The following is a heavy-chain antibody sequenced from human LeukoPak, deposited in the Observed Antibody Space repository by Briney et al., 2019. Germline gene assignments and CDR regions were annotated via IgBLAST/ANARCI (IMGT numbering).Heavy chain of an antibody. J-gene: IGHJ5*02. CDR3: ARDRPVLRNPHLGP. CDR1: GYTFTGYY. V-gene: IGHV1-2*02. D-gene: IGHD2/OR15-2a*01. Sequence: ASAKVSCKASGYTFTGYYIHWVRQAPGQGLEWMGWINPNSGGTNYAQKFQGRVTMTRDTSISTAYMELSRLRSDDTAVYYCARDRPVLRNPHLGPWGQGTLVTVSS. CDR2: INPNSGGT.